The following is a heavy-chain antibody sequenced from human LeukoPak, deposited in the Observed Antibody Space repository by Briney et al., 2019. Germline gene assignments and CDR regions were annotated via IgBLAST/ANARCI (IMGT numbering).Heavy chain of an antibody. CDR2: IYYSGST. D-gene: IGHD3-3*01. Sequence: PSETLSLTCTVSGGSISSSSYYWGWIRQPPGKGLEWIGSIYYSGSTYYNPSLKSRVTISVDTSKNQFSLKLSSVTAADTAVYYCARIPKTDFWSGYPEYYFDYWGQGTLVTVSS. J-gene: IGHJ4*02. CDR1: GGSISSSSYY. CDR3: ARIPKTDFWSGYPEYYFDY. V-gene: IGHV4-39*01.